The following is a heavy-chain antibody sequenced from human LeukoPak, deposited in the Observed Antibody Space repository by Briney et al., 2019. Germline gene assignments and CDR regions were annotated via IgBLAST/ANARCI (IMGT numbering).Heavy chain of an antibody. CDR1: GGTFSSYA. D-gene: IGHD1-1*01. CDR2: IIPIFGTA. Sequence: ASVKVSCKASGGTFSSYAISWVRQAPGQGLEWMGGIIPIFGTANYAQKFQGRVTITTDESTSTAYMELSSLRSEDTAVYYCAREAYNWNDRRRGYFDYWGQGTLVTVSS. V-gene: IGHV1-69*05. CDR3: AREAYNWNDRRRGYFDY. J-gene: IGHJ4*02.